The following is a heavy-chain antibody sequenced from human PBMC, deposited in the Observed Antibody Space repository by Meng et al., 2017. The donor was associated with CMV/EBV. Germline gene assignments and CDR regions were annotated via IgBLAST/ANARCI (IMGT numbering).Heavy chain of an antibody. D-gene: IGHD3-3*01. Sequence: GGSLRLSCSSSTFTLSNHDMNWVRQAPGKGPEWLSHINRGDSVIAYADSVRGRFTISRDIAKNSLYLQMNSLRVEDTALYYCTKDQGISGYSMDVWGQGTTVTVSS. V-gene: IGHV3-48*03. CDR1: TFTLSNHD. CDR3: TKDQGISGYSMDV. CDR2: INRGDSVI. J-gene: IGHJ6*02.